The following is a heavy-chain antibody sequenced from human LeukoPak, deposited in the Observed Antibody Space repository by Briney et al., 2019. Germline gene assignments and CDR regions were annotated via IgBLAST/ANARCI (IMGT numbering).Heavy chain of an antibody. CDR2: IYYSGST. CDR1: GGSISSSSYY. D-gene: IGHD1-26*01. CDR3: ARGYSGSYPITDRRFDY. J-gene: IGHJ4*02. V-gene: IGHV4-39*07. Sequence: PSETLSLTCTVSGGSISSSSYYWGWIRQPPGKGLEWIGSIYYSGSTYYNPSLKSRVTISVDTSKNQFSLKLSSVTAADTAVYYCARGYSGSYPITDRRFDYWGQGTLVTVSS.